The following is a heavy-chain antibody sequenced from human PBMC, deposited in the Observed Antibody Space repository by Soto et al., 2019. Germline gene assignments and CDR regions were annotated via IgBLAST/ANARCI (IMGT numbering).Heavy chain of an antibody. CDR2: INSDGSVT. J-gene: IGHJ6*03. D-gene: IGHD2-15*01. Sequence: EVQLVESGGGLVQPGGSLRLSCAASGFSFSNYWMYWVRQAPGKGLEWVSRINSDGSVTSHSDSVRGRFTISRDNVKNTLYLHMDSLRAEDTAVYFCARGDCDGGTCYSSAGSFYYYMDVWGIGTTVTVFS. V-gene: IGHV3-74*02. CDR1: GFSFSNYW. CDR3: ARGDCDGGTCYSSAGSFYYYMDV.